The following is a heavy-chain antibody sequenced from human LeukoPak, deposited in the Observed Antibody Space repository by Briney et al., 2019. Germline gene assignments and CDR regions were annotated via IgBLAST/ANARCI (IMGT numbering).Heavy chain of an antibody. J-gene: IGHJ5*02. D-gene: IGHD2-15*01. CDR3: ARDRYCSGGSCPVSWFDP. V-gene: IGHV1-46*01. Sequence: ASVKVSCKASGYTFTSYGISWVRQAPGQGLEWMGIINPSGGSTSYAQKFQGRVTMTRDTSTSTVYMELSSLRSEDTAVYYCARDRYCSGGSCPVSWFDPWGQGTLVTVSS. CDR2: INPSGGST. CDR1: GYTFTSYG.